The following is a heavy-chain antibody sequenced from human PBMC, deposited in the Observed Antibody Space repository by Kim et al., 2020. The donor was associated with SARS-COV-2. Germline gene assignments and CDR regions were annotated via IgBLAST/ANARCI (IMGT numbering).Heavy chain of an antibody. J-gene: IGHJ2*01. CDR1: GFTFSSYT. CDR2: TSYDGSKK. V-gene: IGHV3-30-3*01. Sequence: GGSLRLSCAASGFTFSSYTMHWVRQAPGKGLEWMAATSYDGSKKSYADSARGRFTISRDNSENTLNLQMNTLRVEDTAVYYCARRAGIAAPGIYTGEWY. D-gene: IGHD6-13*01. CDR3: ARRAGIAAPGIYTGEWY.